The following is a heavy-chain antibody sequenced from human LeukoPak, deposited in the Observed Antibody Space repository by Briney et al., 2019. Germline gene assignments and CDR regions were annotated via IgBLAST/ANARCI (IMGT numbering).Heavy chain of an antibody. J-gene: IGHJ4*02. D-gene: IGHD4-11*01. CDR1: GFTFSQFD. CDR3: ATLADYPFDY. V-gene: IGHV3-30*19. CDR2: ISYDGSNK. Sequence: RGSLRLSCATSGFTFSQFDIHWVRQAPGKGLEWVAVISYDGSNKYYADSVKGRFTISRDNSKNTQYLQMNSLRAEDTSVYYCATLADYPFDYWGQGTLVTVSS.